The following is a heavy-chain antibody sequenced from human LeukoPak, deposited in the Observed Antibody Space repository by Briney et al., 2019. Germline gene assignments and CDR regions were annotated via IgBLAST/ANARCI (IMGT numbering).Heavy chain of an antibody. D-gene: IGHD3-10*01. CDR3: ASKGLLLWFGELLFPY. CDR1: GFPFRSYA. J-gene: IGHJ4*02. Sequence: GGSLRLSCAASGFPFRSYAMSGVRPPPGTVLEWVSAISGSGGSTYYADSVKGRFTIPRDNSKNTLYLQMNSLRAEDTAVYYCASKGLLLWFGELLFPYWGQGTLVTVSS. V-gene: IGHV3-23*01. CDR2: ISGSGGST.